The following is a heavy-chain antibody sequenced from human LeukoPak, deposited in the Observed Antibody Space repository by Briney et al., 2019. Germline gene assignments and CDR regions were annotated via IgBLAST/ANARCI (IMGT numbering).Heavy chain of an antibody. Sequence: GGSLRLSCEASGFTFSSYNMSWVRQAPGKGLEWVANIKQDGSEKYYVDSVKGRFTISRDNAKNSLYLQMNSLRAEDTAVYYCARGHGYSSGWYALGYYYYGMDVWGQGTTVTVSS. D-gene: IGHD6-19*01. CDR3: ARGHGYSSGWYALGYYYYGMDV. J-gene: IGHJ6*02. V-gene: IGHV3-7*05. CDR1: GFTFSSYN. CDR2: IKQDGSEK.